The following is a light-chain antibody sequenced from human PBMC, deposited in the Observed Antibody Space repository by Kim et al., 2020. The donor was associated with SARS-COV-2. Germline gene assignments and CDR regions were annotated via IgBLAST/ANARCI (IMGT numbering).Light chain of an antibody. CDR3: QQTYSASRT. V-gene: IGKV1-39*01. Sequence: DIQMTQSPSSLSASVGDRVTITCRASQDISRYLNWYQQKPGKDPKLLIYTASSLQSGVPSRFTGSGSETDFTLTISSLQPEDFATYYCQQTYSASRTFGQGTKVDIK. J-gene: IGKJ1*01. CDR2: TAS. CDR1: QDISRY.